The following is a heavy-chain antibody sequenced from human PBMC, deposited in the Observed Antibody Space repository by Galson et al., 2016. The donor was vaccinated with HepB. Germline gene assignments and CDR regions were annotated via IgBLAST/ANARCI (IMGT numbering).Heavy chain of an antibody. CDR1: IFGDYA. CDR3: ARDRSSGSGNFGY. J-gene: IGHJ4*02. CDR2: IYHSGST. V-gene: IGHV4-31*02. D-gene: IGHD3-10*01. Sequence: IFGDYAMSWIRQHPGKGLEWIGYIYHSGSTYYNPSLKSRVTISVDTSKNQFSLKLSSVTAADTAVYYCARDRSSGSGNFGYWGQGTLVTVSS.